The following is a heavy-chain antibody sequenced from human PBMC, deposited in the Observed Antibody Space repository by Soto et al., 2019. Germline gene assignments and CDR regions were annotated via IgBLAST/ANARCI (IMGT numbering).Heavy chain of an antibody. CDR3: ARDPRLLWFGELSRPLYYYYYMDV. CDR2: IWYDGSNK. V-gene: IGHV3-33*01. D-gene: IGHD3-10*01. CDR1: GFTFSSYG. J-gene: IGHJ6*03. Sequence: GGSLRLSCAASGFTFSSYGMHWVRQAPGKGLEWVAVIWYDGSNKYYADSVKGRFTISRDNSKNTLYLQMNSLRAEDTAVYYCARDPRLLWFGELSRPLYYYYYMDVWGKGTTVTVSS.